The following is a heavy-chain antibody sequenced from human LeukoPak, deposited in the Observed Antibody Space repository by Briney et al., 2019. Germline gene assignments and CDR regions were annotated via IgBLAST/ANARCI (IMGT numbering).Heavy chain of an antibody. D-gene: IGHD3-10*01. Sequence: GGSLRLSCASSGFTFSSYGMHWVRQAPGKGLEWVTFIRYDGSNKYYADSVKGRFTISRDNSKNTLYLQMNSLRAEDTAVYYCAKDWPLWFGVYYYYMDVWGKGTTVTISS. CDR3: AKDWPLWFGVYYYYMDV. CDR1: GFTFSSYG. V-gene: IGHV3-30*02. CDR2: IRYDGSNK. J-gene: IGHJ6*03.